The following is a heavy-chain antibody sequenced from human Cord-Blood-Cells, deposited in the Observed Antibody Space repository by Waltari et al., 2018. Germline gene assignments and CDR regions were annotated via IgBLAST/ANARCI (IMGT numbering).Heavy chain of an antibody. CDR2: IYSGGST. CDR3: ARVAVAGQPGAFDI. CDR1: GFTVSSNY. V-gene: IGHV3-53*04. J-gene: IGHJ3*02. D-gene: IGHD6-19*01. Sequence: EVQLVESGGGLVQPGWSLRLSCAASGFTVSSNYMSWVRQAPGKGLGWVSVIYSGGSTYYADSVKGRFTISRHNSKNTLYLQMNSLRAEDTAVYYCARVAVAGQPGAFDIWGQGTMVTVSS.